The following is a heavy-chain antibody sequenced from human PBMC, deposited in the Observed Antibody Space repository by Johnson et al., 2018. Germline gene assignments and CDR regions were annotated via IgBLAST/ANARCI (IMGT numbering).Heavy chain of an antibody. V-gene: IGHV3-74*02. CDR2: ISGDGSST. CDR1: GFTFNTYW. D-gene: IGHD3-16*01. CDR3: AGGGGLDV. J-gene: IGHJ6*02. Sequence: VQLVQSGGGLVKPGGSLRVSCAASGFTFNTYWMHWVRQTPGKGLVWVSRISGDGSSTDYADSVKGRFTISRENAKNTVYLQINSLRAEEKAVYGSAGGGGLDVWGQGTTVTVSS.